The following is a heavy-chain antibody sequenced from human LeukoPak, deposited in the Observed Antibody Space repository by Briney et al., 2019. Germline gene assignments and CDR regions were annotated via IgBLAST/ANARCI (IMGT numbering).Heavy chain of an antibody. V-gene: IGHV3-30*02. J-gene: IGHJ4*02. CDR3: AKDQNRVDTTMMFDY. CDR1: GFTFSSYG. CDR2: IRYDGSKK. Sequence: GGSLRLSCAASGFTFSSYGMHWVRQAPGKGLEWVAFIRYDGSKKYYADSVKGRFTISRDNSKNTLYLQMNSLRAEDTAVYYCAKDQNRVDTTMMFDYWGQGTLVTVSS. D-gene: IGHD5-18*01.